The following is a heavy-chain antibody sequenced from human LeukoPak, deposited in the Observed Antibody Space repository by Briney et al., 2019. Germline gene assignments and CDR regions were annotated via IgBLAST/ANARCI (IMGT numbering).Heavy chain of an antibody. CDR2: IRYDGSNK. CDR1: GFTFSSYG. D-gene: IGHD6-19*01. CDR3: ARGVYSSGWYPDNFDY. Sequence: GGSLRLSCAASGFTFSSYGMHWVRQAPGKGLEWVAFIRYDGSNKYYADSVKGRFTISRDNAKNSLYLQMNSLRVEDTAVYYCARGVYSSGWYPDNFDYWGQGSLVTVSS. J-gene: IGHJ4*02. V-gene: IGHV3-30*02.